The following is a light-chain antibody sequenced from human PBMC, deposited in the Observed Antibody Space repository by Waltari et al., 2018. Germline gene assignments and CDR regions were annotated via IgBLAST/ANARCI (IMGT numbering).Light chain of an antibody. CDR1: ESVNTY. CDR2: AS. CDR3: HQSYSTTRT. V-gene: IGKV1-39*01. J-gene: IGKJ2*01. Sequence: IQLTQSPSSLSASVGDRVTFTCRASESVNTYLNWYQHKPGSAPKALIYASLLQTGVPSMFSGSGSGTDFTLTINSLQPADFATYFCHQSYSTTRTFGQGTRLEMK.